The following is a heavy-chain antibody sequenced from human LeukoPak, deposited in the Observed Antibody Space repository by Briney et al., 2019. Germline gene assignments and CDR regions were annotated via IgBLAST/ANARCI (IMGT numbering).Heavy chain of an antibody. Sequence: SETLSLTCTVSGGSISSYYWSWIRQPPGKGLEWIGYIYYSGSTNYNPSLKSRVTISVDTSKNQFSLELSSVTAADTAVYYCARGPLGVGATPWGQGTLVTVSS. CDR2: IYYSGST. J-gene: IGHJ4*02. CDR1: GGSISSYY. D-gene: IGHD1-26*01. V-gene: IGHV4-59*01. CDR3: ARGPLGVGATP.